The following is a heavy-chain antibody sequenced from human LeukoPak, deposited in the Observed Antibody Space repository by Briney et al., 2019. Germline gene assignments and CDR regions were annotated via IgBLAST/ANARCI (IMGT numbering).Heavy chain of an antibody. D-gene: IGHD3-3*01. V-gene: IGHV1-24*01. J-gene: IGHJ4*02. CDR3: ATEGGLYDFWSGYYN. Sequence: ASVKVSCKASGGTFSSYAISWVRQAPGKGLEWMGGFDPEDGETIYAQKFQGRVTMTEDTSTDTAYMELSSLRSEDTAVYYCATEGGLYDFWSGYYNWGQGTLVTVSS. CDR2: FDPEDGET. CDR1: GGTFSSYA.